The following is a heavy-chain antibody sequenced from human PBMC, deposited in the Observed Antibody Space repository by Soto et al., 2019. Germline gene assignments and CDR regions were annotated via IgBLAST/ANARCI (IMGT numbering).Heavy chain of an antibody. CDR2: IIPIFGTA. D-gene: IGHD3-22*01. Sequence: QVQLVQSGAEVKKPGSSVKVSCKASGGTFSSYAISWVRQAPGQGLEWMGGIIPIFGTANYAQKFQGRVTITADESTSTAYMELSSLRSEDTAVYYCARDLGYYYDSSGRNGDYWGQGTLVTVSS. CDR1: GGTFSSYA. CDR3: ARDLGYYYDSSGRNGDY. J-gene: IGHJ4*02. V-gene: IGHV1-69*01.